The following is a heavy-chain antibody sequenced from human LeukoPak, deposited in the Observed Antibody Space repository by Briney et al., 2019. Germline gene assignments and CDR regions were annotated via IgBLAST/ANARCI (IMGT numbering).Heavy chain of an antibody. D-gene: IGHD2-15*01. CDR2: IFYSGST. CDR1: GFTFSSSAM. Sequence: GSLRLSCAASGFTFSSSAMSWVRQAPGRGLEWIASIFYSGSTYYNPSLKSRVTISIDTSKNQFSLNLNSVTAADTAVYYCARVAAKTVEYWGQGTLVTVSS. J-gene: IGHJ4*02. V-gene: IGHV4-39*07. CDR3: ARVAAKTVEY.